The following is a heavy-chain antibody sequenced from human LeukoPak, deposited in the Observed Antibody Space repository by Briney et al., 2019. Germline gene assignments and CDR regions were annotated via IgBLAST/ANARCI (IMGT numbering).Heavy chain of an antibody. CDR3: ARSDWFDP. CDR2: IHSDGSVT. CDR1: GFTFSSYW. J-gene: IGHJ5*02. V-gene: IGHV3-74*01. Sequence: PGGSLRLSCAASGFTFSSYWMHWVRQAPGRGLVWVSRIHSDGSVTSYADSGKGRFTISRDNAKNTVYLQMNNLRGDDTAVYYCARSDWFDPWGQGTLVTVSS.